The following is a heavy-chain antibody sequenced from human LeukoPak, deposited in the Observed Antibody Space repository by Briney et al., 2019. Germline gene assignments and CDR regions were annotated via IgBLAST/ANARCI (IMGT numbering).Heavy chain of an antibody. CDR2: IYTSGST. D-gene: IGHD3-10*01. CDR1: GGSISSGSYY. Sequence: SQTLSLTCTVSGGSISSGSYYWSWIRQPAGKGLEWIGRIYTSGSTSYNPSLKSRVTISVDTSKNQFSLKLSSVTAADTAVYYCARAPMVRGVIPYDYWGRGTLVTVSS. CDR3: ARAPMVRGVIPYDY. J-gene: IGHJ4*02. V-gene: IGHV4-61*02.